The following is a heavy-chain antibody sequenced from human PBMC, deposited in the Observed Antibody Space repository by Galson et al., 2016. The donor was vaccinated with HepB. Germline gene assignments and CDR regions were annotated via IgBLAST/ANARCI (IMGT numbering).Heavy chain of an antibody. CDR2: IYTGGST. J-gene: IGHJ4*02. V-gene: IGHV3-53*01. CDR3: ARAIAAAGNFDY. Sequence: SLRLSCAASGFSVSSNFVSWVRQSPGKGLEWVSVIYTGGSTYYADSVKGRFTISRDNSKNMLYLQMNSLRAEDTAVYYRARAIAAAGNFDYWGQGTLVTVSS. CDR1: GFSVSSNF. D-gene: IGHD6-13*01.